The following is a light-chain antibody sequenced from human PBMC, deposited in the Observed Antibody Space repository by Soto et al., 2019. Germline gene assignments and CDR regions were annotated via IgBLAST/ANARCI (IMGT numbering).Light chain of an antibody. CDR2: GNS. V-gene: IGLV1-40*01. J-gene: IGLJ2*01. CDR3: QFYDSSLTCVV. CDR1: TSNIGAGYG. Sequence: QSVLTQPPSVSGAPGQRVTISCTGSTSNIGAGYGVHWYQHLPGTAPKLLMYGNSIRPSGVPDRFSGSKSGTSASLAITGLQAEDEADYYCQFYDSSLTCVVFGGGTKVTVL.